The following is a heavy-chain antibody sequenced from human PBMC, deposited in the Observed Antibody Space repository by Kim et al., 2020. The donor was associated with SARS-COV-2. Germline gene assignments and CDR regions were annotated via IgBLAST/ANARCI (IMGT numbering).Heavy chain of an antibody. CDR3: ARHRGATGSDL. D-gene: IGHD1-1*01. Sequence: ETLSLTCTVFGDSISSTSHYWGWIRQPPGKGLEWIGSMQYSGSTNYSPSLKSRVTISVDTSKNQFSLKLSAVTAADTAVYYCARHRGATGSDLWGQGTLVTVSS. CDR2: MQYSGST. J-gene: IGHJ5*02. V-gene: IGHV4-39*01. CDR1: GDSISSTSHY.